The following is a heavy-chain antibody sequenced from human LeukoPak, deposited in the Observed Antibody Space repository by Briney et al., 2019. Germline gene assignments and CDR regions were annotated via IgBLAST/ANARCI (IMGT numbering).Heavy chain of an antibody. CDR3: ARWGHFDTSGYFVVDY. J-gene: IGHJ4*02. D-gene: IGHD3-22*01. Sequence: SETLSLTCTISDGSLSSYYWNWVRQSPGKGLEWIGHIHYSGSTHYNPSLQSRGSISIDTSKKHFSLNLRSVTAVDTAVYYCARWGHFDTSGYFVVDYWGQGTLVTVSS. CDR1: DGSLSSYY. V-gene: IGHV4-59*01. CDR2: IHYSGST.